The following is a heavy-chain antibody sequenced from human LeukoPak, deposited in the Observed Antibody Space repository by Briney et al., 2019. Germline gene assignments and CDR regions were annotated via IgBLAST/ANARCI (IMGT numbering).Heavy chain of an antibody. Sequence: TGGSLRLSCAASGFTFRSYSMNWVRQAPGKGLEWVSYISSSSSTTYYADSVKGRFTISRDNAKNSLYLQMNSLRAEDTAVYYCARDIEWEPRAFDYWGQGTLVTVSS. J-gene: IGHJ4*02. CDR2: ISSSSSTT. V-gene: IGHV3-48*01. CDR1: GFTFRSYS. CDR3: ARDIEWEPRAFDY. D-gene: IGHD1-26*01.